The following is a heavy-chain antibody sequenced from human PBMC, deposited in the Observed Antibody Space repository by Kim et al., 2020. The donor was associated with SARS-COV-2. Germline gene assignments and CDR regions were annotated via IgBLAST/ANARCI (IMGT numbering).Heavy chain of an antibody. CDR1: GYTFTGYY. CDR2: INPNSGGT. D-gene: IGHD3-10*01. Sequence: ASVKVSCKASGYTFTGYYMHWVRQAPGQGLEWMGWINPNSGGTNYAQKFQGRVTMTRDTSISTAYMELSRLRSDDTAVYYCARDGDERGWFGELSGYYYYGMDVWGQGTTVTVSS. V-gene: IGHV1-2*02. CDR3: ARDGDERGWFGELSGYYYYGMDV. J-gene: IGHJ6*02.